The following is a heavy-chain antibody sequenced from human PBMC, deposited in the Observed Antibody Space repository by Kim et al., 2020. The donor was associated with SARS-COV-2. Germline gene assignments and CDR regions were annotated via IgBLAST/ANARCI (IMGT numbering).Heavy chain of an antibody. CDR3: ARGDYEYNY. V-gene: IGHV4-59*09. J-gene: IGHJ4*02. D-gene: IGHD4-17*01. CDR2: GST. Sequence: GSTTYNTPLKNGATISVDTSKNQFSLKRSSVTAADTAVYYCARGDYEYNYWGQGTLVTVSS.